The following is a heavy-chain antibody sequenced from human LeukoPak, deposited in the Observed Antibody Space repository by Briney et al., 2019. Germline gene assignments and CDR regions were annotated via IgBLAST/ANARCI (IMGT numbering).Heavy chain of an antibody. CDR1: GGSFIGYY. D-gene: IGHD3-10*01. Sequence: SETLSLTCAVYGGSFIGYYWSWIRQPPGKGLEWIGEINHSGSTNYNPSLKSRVTISVDTSKSQFSLKLSSVTAADTAVYYCARGVRLYYGSGENNWFDPWGQGTLVTVSS. J-gene: IGHJ5*02. CDR2: INHSGST. CDR3: ARGVRLYYGSGENNWFDP. V-gene: IGHV4-34*01.